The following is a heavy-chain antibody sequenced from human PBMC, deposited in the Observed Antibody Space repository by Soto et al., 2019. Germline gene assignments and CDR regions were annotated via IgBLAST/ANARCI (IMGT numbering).Heavy chain of an antibody. D-gene: IGHD3-16*01. V-gene: IGHV3-23*01. CDR2: ISGSGGST. CDR3: AKTMITFGGAEKYYCYGMDV. CDR1: GFTFSSYA. J-gene: IGHJ6*02. Sequence: GGSLRLSCAASGFTFSSYAMSWVRQAPGKGLEWVSAISGSGGSTYYADSVNGRFTISRDNSKNTLYLQMNSLRAEDTAVYYCAKTMITFGGAEKYYCYGMDVWGQGTTVTVSS.